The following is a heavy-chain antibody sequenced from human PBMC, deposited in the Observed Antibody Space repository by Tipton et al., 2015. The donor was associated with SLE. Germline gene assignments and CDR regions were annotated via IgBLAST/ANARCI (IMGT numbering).Heavy chain of an antibody. Sequence: TLSLTCAVYGGSFSGYYWSWIRQPPGKGLEWIGEINHRGTTNYNPSLKSRVTVSVDTSQRQFSLKLTSVTAADTAVYYCARGGVGGYDYFDHWGQGTLVTVSS. D-gene: IGHD5-12*01. CDR2: INHRGTT. CDR3: ARGGVGGYDYFDH. CDR1: GGSFSGYY. V-gene: IGHV4-34*01. J-gene: IGHJ4*02.